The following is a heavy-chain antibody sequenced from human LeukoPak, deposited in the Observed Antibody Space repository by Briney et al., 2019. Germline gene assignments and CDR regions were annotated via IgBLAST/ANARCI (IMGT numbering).Heavy chain of an antibody. Sequence: GGSLRLSCAASGFTVRSYDMHWVRHVAGKGLEWVSAISTASNPHYAASVQGRFTIFRANAENSLCLQMNSLSAEDTAVYYCARELGIEGYWYFDLWGRGTLVTVSS. CDR3: ARELGIEGYWYFDL. D-gene: IGHD7-27*01. CDR1: GFTVRSYD. J-gene: IGHJ2*01. CDR2: ISTASNP. V-gene: IGHV3-13*05.